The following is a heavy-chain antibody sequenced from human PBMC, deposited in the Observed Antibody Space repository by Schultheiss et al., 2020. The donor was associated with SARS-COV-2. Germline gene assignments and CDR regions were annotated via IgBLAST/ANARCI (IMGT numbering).Heavy chain of an antibody. Sequence: SETLSLTCTVSGASISSYYWSWIRQPPGKGLEWIGYMYYSVNTWYNPSLKSRVTISGDTSKNQFSLKLGSVTAADTAVYFCARATRVESLFSVRGGHLDSWGRGTQVTGSS. J-gene: IGHJ4*02. D-gene: IGHD3-16*01. CDR2: MYYSVNT. CDR3: ARATRVESLFSVRGGHLDS. V-gene: IGHV4-59*01. CDR1: GASISSYY.